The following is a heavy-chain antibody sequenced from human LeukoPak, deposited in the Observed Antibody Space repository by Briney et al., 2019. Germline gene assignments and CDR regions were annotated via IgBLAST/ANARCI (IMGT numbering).Heavy chain of an antibody. D-gene: IGHD3-10*01. CDR3: ARPASTMVRGVIAADFDY. CDR1: GGSISSSSYY. Sequence: SETLSLTCTVSGGSISSSSYYWGWIRQPPGKGLEWIGSIYYSGSTYYNPSLKSRVTISVDTSKNQFSLKLSSVTAADTAVYYCARPASTMVRGVIAADFDYWGQGTLVTVSS. V-gene: IGHV4-39*01. CDR2: IYYSGST. J-gene: IGHJ4*02.